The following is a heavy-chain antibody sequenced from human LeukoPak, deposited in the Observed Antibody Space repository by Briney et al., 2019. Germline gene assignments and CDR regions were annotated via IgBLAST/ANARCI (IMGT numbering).Heavy chain of an antibody. V-gene: IGHV3-30*04. CDR1: GFTFSNFA. CDR2: ISYDGSNK. J-gene: IGHJ4*02. Sequence: GGSLRLSCAASGFTFSNFAMHWDRQAPGKGLEWVAIISYDGSNKYYADSVKGRFTISRDNSKNTLYLQMNSLRAEDTAVYYCARVGRGYSFNVYYFDYWGQGTLVTVSS. D-gene: IGHD5-18*01. CDR3: ARVGRGYSFNVYYFDY.